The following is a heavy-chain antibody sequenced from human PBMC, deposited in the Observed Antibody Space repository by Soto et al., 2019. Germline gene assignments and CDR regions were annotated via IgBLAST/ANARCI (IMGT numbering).Heavy chain of an antibody. CDR1: GFSFINYW. J-gene: IGHJ3*01. Sequence: GSLRLSCGASGFSFINYWMSWVRQSPGKGLEWVANTNEDESEKDYVDSVKGRFTISRDNAKISLFLQMNNLRVEDTAIYYCARDRGYSTFDFWGHGTVVTVSS. D-gene: IGHD1-26*01. V-gene: IGHV3-7*01. CDR2: TNEDESEK. CDR3: ARDRGYSTFDF.